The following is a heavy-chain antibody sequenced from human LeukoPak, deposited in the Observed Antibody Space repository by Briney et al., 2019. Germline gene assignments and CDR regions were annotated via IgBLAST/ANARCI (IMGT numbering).Heavy chain of an antibody. D-gene: IGHD2-15*01. J-gene: IGHJ4*02. CDR1: TGSISSYY. Sequence: PSETLSLTCAVSTGSISSYYWSWIRQPPGKGLEWIGYIYFSGSTNYNPSLRSRVTISVDTSKNQFSLKLSSVTAADTAVYYCARGGGGRIARVYFDYWGQGTLVTVSS. V-gene: IGHV4-59*12. CDR2: IYFSGST. CDR3: ARGGGGRIARVYFDY.